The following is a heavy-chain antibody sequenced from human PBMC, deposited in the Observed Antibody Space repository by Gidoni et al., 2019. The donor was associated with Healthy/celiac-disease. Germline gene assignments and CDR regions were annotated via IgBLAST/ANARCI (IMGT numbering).Heavy chain of an antibody. J-gene: IGHJ3*02. CDR2: IYHSGIT. V-gene: IGHV4-4*02. Sequence: QVQLQESGPGLVKPSEPLSLPCAVSGGPISSSNWWSWVRQPPGKGLECIGEIYHSGITNYNPSLKSRVTISVDKSKNQFSLKLSSVTAADTAVYYCARSEGPRYSDAFDIWGQGTMVTVSS. CDR3: ARSEGPRYSDAFDI. CDR1: GGPISSSNW. D-gene: IGHD1-1*01.